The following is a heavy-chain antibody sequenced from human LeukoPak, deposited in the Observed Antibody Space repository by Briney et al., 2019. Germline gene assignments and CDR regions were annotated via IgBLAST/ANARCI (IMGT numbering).Heavy chain of an antibody. V-gene: IGHV4-34*01. CDR3: ARGLSYSTRNWFDP. CDR1: GGSFSGYY. Sequence: PSETLSLTSAVYGGSFSGYYWSWIRQPPGKGLEWIGEINHSGSTNYNPSLKSRVTISVDTSKNQFSLKLSSVTAADTAVYYCARGLSYSTRNWFDPWGQGTLVTVSS. CDR2: INHSGST. D-gene: IGHD6-13*01. J-gene: IGHJ5*02.